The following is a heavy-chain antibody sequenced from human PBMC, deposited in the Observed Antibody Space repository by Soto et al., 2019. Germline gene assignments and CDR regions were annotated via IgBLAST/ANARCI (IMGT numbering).Heavy chain of an antibody. CDR2: ISAYNGNT. D-gene: IGHD2-15*01. V-gene: IGHV1-18*01. J-gene: IGHJ5*02. CDR1: GYTFTSYG. CDR3: AIESGGSEHGFVGRFDP. Sequence: QVQLVQSGAEVKKPGASVKVSCKASGYTFTSYGISWVRQAPGQGLEWMGWISAYNGNTNYAQKLQGRVTMTTDTSTSTAYMELRSMRSDDTAVYYCAIESGGSEHGFVGRFDPWGQGTLVTVSS.